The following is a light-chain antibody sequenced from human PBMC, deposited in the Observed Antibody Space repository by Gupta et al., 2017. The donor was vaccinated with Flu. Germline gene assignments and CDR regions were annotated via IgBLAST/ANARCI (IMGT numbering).Light chain of an antibody. V-gene: IGKV4-1*01. CDR1: QSVLYSSNNKNY. J-gene: IGKJ2*03. Sequence: DSVMTQSPDSLAVSLGARATINCKSSQSVLYSSNNKNYLAWYQQKPGQPPKLLIYWASTRESGVPDRFSGSGSGTDFTLTISSLQAEDVAVYYCQQYYSTPGSFGQGTKLEIK. CDR2: WAS. CDR3: QQYYSTPGS.